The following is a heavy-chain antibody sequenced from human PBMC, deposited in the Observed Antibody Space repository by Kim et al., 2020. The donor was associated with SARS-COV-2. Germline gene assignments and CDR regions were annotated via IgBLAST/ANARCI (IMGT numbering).Heavy chain of an antibody. Sequence: YAAPVKGRLTIHRDDSKNTLYRQMTSQKTEDTAVYYCTPLRAGTTTGTVDYWGQGTLVTVSS. CDR3: TPLRAGTTTGTVDY. D-gene: IGHD1-1*01. V-gene: IGHV3-15*01. J-gene: IGHJ4*02.